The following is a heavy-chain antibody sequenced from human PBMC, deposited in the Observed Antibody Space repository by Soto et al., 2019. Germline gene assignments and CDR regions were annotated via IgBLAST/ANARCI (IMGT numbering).Heavy chain of an antibody. Sequence: PGGSLRLSCAASGFTFSSYSMNWVRQAPGKGLEWVSYISGSSTTIYYADSVKGRFTISRDNAKNSLYLQMNSLRAEDTAVYYCARHTRPPPVTGYSSGWYYYYGMDVWGQGTTVTVSS. J-gene: IGHJ6*02. CDR3: ARHTRPPPVTGYSSGWYYYYGMDV. V-gene: IGHV3-48*01. CDR2: ISGSSTTI. D-gene: IGHD6-19*01. CDR1: GFTFSSYS.